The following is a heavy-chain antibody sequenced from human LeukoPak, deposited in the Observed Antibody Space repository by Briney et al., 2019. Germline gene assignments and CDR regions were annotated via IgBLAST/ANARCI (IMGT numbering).Heavy chain of an antibody. D-gene: IGHD5-18*01. V-gene: IGHV6-1*01. CDR3: ARVSRGYSYGWRVFDY. CDR1: GDSVSSNSAA. Sequence: SQTLSLTCAISGDSVSSNSAAWNWIRQSPSRGLEWLGRTYYRSKWYNDYAVSVKSRITINPDTSKNQFSLKLSSVTAADTAVYYCARVSRGYSYGWRVFDYWGQGTLVTVSS. CDR2: TYYRSKWYN. J-gene: IGHJ4*02.